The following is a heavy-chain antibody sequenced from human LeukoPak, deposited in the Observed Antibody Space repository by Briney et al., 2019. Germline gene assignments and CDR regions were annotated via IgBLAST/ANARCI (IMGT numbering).Heavy chain of an antibody. V-gene: IGHV4-34*01. D-gene: IGHD1-26*01. CDR3: TRRPRNSGSYDGPSGLDY. CDR2: INHSGST. CDR1: GGSFSGYF. J-gene: IGHJ4*02. Sequence: SETLSLTCAVYGGSFSGYFWSWVRQPPRKGLEWIGEINHSGSTNYNPSLKSRVTISVDTSKNQFSLKLSSLTAADTAVYYCTRRPRNSGSYDGPSGLDYWGQGTLVTVSS.